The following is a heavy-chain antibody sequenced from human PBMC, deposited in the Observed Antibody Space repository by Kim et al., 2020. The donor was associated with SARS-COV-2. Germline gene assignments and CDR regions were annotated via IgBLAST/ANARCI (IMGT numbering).Heavy chain of an antibody. CDR1: GGSFSGYY. V-gene: IGHV4-34*01. CDR3: ARVLGYCSGGSCYAYYYYGMDV. Sequence: SETLSLTCAVYGGSFSGYYWSWIRQPPGKGLEWIGEINHSGSTNYNPSLKSRVTISVDTSKNQFSLKLSSVTAADTAVYYCARVLGYCSGGSCYAYYYYGMDVWGQGTTVTVSS. CDR2: INHSGST. J-gene: IGHJ6*02. D-gene: IGHD2-15*01.